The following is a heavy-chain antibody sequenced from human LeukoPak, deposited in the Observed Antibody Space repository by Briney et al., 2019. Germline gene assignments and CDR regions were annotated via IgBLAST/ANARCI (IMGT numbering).Heavy chain of an antibody. D-gene: IGHD6-13*01. CDR1: GFTFSRYA. V-gene: IGHV3-64*04. CDR3: ARDRGYSTH. Sequence: GGSLRLSCSASGFTFSRYAMHWVRQAPGKGLEYVSAISSNGGSTYYADSVKGRFTISRDNAKNSLYLQMNSLRDEDTAVYYCARDRGYSTHWGQGTLVTVSS. J-gene: IGHJ4*02. CDR2: ISSNGGST.